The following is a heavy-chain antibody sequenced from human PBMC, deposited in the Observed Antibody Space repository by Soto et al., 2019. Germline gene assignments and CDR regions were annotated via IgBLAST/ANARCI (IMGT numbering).Heavy chain of an antibody. CDR1: GYTFTSSG. J-gene: IGHJ6*02. CDR3: AGNRGYSGTYCHISDYYSGMDV. CDR2: ISAYNGNT. Sequence: ASVKVSYKDSGYTFTSSGISWERQAPGQGLEWMGWISAYNGNTNNAQKHQNRFTTTTDRSTSIAYKELRSLRFVDTAVYYCAGNRGYSGTYCHISDYYSGMDVWGQGTTVTVSS. V-gene: IGHV1-18*01. D-gene: IGHD1-26*01.